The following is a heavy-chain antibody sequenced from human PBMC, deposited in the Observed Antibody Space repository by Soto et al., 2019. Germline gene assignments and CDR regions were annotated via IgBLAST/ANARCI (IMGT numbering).Heavy chain of an antibody. V-gene: IGHV3-30-3*01. D-gene: IGHD2-2*01. CDR1: GFTFSSNA. CDR3: AKGYCSSTSCFYGMDV. Sequence: GGSLRLSCAASGFTFSSNAMHWVRQAPGKGLEWVAFISYDGSNKYYADSVRGRFTISRDNSKNTLYLHMNSLRPEDRAVYYCAKGYCSSTSCFYGMDVWGQGTTVTVSS. J-gene: IGHJ6*02. CDR2: ISYDGSNK.